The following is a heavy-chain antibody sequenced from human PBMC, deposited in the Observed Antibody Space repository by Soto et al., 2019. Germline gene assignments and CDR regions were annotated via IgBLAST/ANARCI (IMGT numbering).Heavy chain of an antibody. V-gene: IGHV1-8*01. CDR3: ARGGDYTAMADFDY. CDR2: LNHNSGNT. D-gene: IGHD5-18*01. CDR1: GYTFTSYD. J-gene: IGHJ4*02. Sequence: QVQLVQSGAEVKKPGASVKVSCKASGYTFTSYDINWVRQATGQGLEWMGWLNHNSGNTGYAQKFQGRVTMTRNTSISTAYMELSSLRSEDTAVYYCARGGDYTAMADFDYWGQGTLVTVSS.